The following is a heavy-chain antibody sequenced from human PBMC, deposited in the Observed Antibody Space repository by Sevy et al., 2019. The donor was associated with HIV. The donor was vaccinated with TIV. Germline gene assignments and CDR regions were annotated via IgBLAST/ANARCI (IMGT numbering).Heavy chain of an antibody. D-gene: IGHD2-21*02. CDR2: IIPIFGTA. CDR3: ARSLSAYCGGDCPGGAFDI. V-gene: IGHV1-69*13. Sequence: ASVKVSCKASGGTFSSYAISWVRQAPGQGLEWVGGIIPIFGTANYAQKFQGRVTITADESTSTAYMELSSLRSEDTAVYYCARSLSAYCGGDCPGGAFDIWGQGTMVTVSS. CDR1: GGTFSSYA. J-gene: IGHJ3*02.